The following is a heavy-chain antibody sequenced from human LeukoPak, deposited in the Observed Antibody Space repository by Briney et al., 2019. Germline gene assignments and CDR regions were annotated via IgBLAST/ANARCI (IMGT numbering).Heavy chain of an antibody. CDR3: ARDSSGYSSGWYYYYYGMDV. CDR2: IYSCGST. V-gene: IGHV3-66*03. CDR1: GFTVSSNY. J-gene: IGHJ6*02. Sequence: PGGSLRLSCAASGFTVSSNYMSWVRQAPGKGLEWVSVIYSCGSTYYADSVKGRFTISRDNSKNTLYLQMNSLRAEDTAVYYCARDSSGYSSGWYYYYYGMDVWGQGTTVTVSS. D-gene: IGHD6-19*01.